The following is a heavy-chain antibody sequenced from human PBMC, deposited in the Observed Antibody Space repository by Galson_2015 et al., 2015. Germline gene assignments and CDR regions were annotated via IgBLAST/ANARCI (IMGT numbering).Heavy chain of an antibody. CDR1: GFSFSGYY. J-gene: IGHJ4*02. V-gene: IGHV3-7*03. CDR3: ASRGFLAY. Sequence: SLRLSCAASGFSFSGYYMSWVRQAPGKGLEWVANINEDGSEKHYVDSVKGRFTISRDNAKNSLYLQMDSLRAEDTAMYYCASRGFLAYWGRGTLVTVSS. CDR2: INEDGSEK.